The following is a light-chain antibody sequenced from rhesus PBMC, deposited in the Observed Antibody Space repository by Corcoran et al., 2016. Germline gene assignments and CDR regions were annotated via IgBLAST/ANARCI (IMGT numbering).Light chain of an antibody. CDR1: QSVSSY. CDR3: LQSSIWPYS. V-gene: IGKV3-24*04. J-gene: IGKJ2*01. Sequence: EIVMTQSPATLALSPGERATLSCRGSQSVSSYLAWYQQKPGQAPRLLLYGVSSRATGIPDRFRGSGSGTEFTPTISSLEPEDVGIYFCLQSSIWPYSFGQGTKVQIK. CDR2: GVS.